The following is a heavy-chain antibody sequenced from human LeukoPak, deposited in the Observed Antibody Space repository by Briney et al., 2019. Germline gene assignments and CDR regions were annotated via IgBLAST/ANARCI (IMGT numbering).Heavy chain of an antibody. Sequence: SETLSLTCAVYAVSFSGYYRTWLRQPPGKGLEWIGEINHSGSTNYNPSLKSRVTISVDTSVNQFSLKLSSVTAADTAVYFCARYGSGTLNTPFYYFDSWGQGTLVTVSS. J-gene: IGHJ4*02. CDR1: AVSFSGYY. V-gene: IGHV4-34*01. CDR2: INHSGST. CDR3: ARYGSGTLNTPFYYFDS. D-gene: IGHD3-10*01.